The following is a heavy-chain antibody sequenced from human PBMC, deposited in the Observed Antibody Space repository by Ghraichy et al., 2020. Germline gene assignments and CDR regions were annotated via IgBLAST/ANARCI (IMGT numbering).Heavy chain of an antibody. Sequence: SVKVSCKASGGTFSSYAISWVRQAPGQGLEWMGGIIPIFGTANYAQKFQGRVTITADESTSTAYMELSSLRSEDTAVYYCARDRLVGSVVAATHLFDYWGQGTLVTVSS. CDR2: IIPIFGTA. D-gene: IGHD2-15*01. J-gene: IGHJ4*02. CDR3: ARDRLVGSVVAATHLFDY. CDR1: GGTFSSYA. V-gene: IGHV1-69*13.